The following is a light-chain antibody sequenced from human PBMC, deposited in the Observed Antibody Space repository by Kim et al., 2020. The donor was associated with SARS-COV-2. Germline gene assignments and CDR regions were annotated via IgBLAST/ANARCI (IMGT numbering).Light chain of an antibody. V-gene: IGKV1-16*02. Sequence: ASVGHSVTITCRASQDISIYLAGFQQRPEKAPKSLIFAASSLQSGVPSKFSGRGSGTDFTLTISSLQPEDFATYYCQQYNSYPPTFGQGTKVDIQ. CDR2: AAS. CDR1: QDISIY. J-gene: IGKJ1*01. CDR3: QQYNSYPPT.